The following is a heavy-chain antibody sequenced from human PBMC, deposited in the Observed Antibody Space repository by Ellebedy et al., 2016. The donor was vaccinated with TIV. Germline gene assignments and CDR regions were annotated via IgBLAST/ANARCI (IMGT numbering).Heavy chain of an antibody. CDR3: VKGGGSGWPFDF. J-gene: IGHJ4*02. CDR2: NDPHGTEQ. D-gene: IGHD6-19*01. CDR1: GFRFSDNW. V-gene: IGHV3-7*02. Sequence: GGSLRLXXVASGFRFSDNWMTWVRQAPGKGLEWVANNDPHGTEQNYVGSVKGRFTTSRDNAKNSLYLQMNSLRVDDTAIYYCVKGGGSGWPFDFWGQGTLVTVSS.